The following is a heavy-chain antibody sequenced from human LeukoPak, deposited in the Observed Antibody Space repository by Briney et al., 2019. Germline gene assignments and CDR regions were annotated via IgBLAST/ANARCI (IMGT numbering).Heavy chain of an antibody. CDR2: ISSSGSTI. J-gene: IGHJ4*02. CDR1: GFTFSSYE. Sequence: PGGSLRLSCAASGFTFSSYEMNWVRQAPGKGLERVSYISSSGSTIYYADSVKGRFTISRDNAKNSLYLQMNSLRAEDTAVYYCAREGGSYYGRRYFDYWGQGTLVTVSS. D-gene: IGHD1-26*01. CDR3: AREGGSYYGRRYFDY. V-gene: IGHV3-48*03.